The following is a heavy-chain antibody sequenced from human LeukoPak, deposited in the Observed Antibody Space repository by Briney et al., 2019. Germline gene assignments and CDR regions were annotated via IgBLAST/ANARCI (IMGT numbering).Heavy chain of an antibody. CDR2: IYYSGST. J-gene: IGHJ4*02. CDR3: ARGSFYGYRPEWDY. Sequence: SETLSLTCTVSGDSISSSSYYWGWIRQPPGKGLEWIGSIYYSGSTYYNPSLKSRVTISVDTSKNQFSLKLSSVTAADTAVYYCARGSFYGYRPEWDYWGQGTLVTVSS. V-gene: IGHV4-39*01. CDR1: GDSISSSSYY. D-gene: IGHD3-10*01.